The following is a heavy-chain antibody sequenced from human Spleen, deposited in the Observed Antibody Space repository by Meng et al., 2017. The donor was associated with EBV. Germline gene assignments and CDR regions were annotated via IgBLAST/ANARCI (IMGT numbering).Heavy chain of an antibody. V-gene: IGHV1-2*06. CDR3: ATEPPIMSLIKYYFDS. CDR2: INPNTGGT. CDR1: GYTCSGYF. J-gene: IGHJ4*02. D-gene: IGHD2-8*01. Sequence: QVRVVQSGAGVKKPGASVKVYCEASGYTCSGYFIHWERLAPGQGLEWMGRINPNTGGTNYGQKFQGRVSMTRDTSISTAYMELSRLRSDDTAVYYCATEPPIMSLIKYYFDSWGQGTLVTVSS.